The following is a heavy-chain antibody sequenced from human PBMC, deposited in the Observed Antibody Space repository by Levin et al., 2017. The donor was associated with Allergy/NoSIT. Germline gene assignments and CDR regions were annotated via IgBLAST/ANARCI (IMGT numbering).Heavy chain of an antibody. D-gene: IGHD7-27*01. V-gene: IGHV3-23*01. CDR3: GRLSVTLGIDY. J-gene: IGHJ4*02. Sequence: GGSLRLSCAASGFTFSTYAMTWVRQAPGKGLEWVSAITGTGGNTYSADSVKGRFTISRDKSKSTLYLHMNSLRAEDTAVYYCGRLSVTLGIDYWGQGTPVTVSS. CDR1: GFTFSTYA. CDR2: ITGTGGNT.